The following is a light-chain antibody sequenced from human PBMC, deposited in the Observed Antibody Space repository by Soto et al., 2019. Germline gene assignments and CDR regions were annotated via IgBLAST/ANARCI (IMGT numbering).Light chain of an antibody. CDR2: EAS. CDR3: QQYHNYPRT. CDR1: QSISGW. V-gene: IGKV1-5*01. Sequence: DIQMTQSPSTLSASVGDRVTITCRASQSISGWLAWYQQKPGTAPKLLIYEASNLESGVPSRFSGSGSGTEFTLTISNLQPDDFATYFCQQYHNYPRTFGQGTMVDIK. J-gene: IGKJ1*01.